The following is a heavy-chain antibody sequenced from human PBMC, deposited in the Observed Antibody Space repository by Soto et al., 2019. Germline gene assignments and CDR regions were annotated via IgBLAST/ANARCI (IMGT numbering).Heavy chain of an antibody. J-gene: IGHJ5*02. Sequence: EVQLLESGGGLVQPGGSLRLSCAASGFTFDSYAMIWVRQAPGQGLEWVSVISGSGTTTFYADSVKGRFTISRDNSKNTLCLQMNSLRAEDAAVYYCAKAGTSSSKWFDPWGQGTLVTVSS. CDR1: GFTFDSYA. D-gene: IGHD2-2*01. CDR2: ISGSGTTT. V-gene: IGHV3-23*01. CDR3: AKAGTSSSKWFDP.